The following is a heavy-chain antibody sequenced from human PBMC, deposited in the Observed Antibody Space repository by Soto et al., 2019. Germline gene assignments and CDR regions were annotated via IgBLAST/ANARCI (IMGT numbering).Heavy chain of an antibody. Sequence: QVQLVQSGAELKNPGASVKVACKASGYKFTTYFIHWVRQAPGQGLEWMGMIHPSGDTGHAQTFRGRVTITMDTSAPTAYMELRKPTSVDTGVYFSVRGYCTTTPCSVDFQFWGQGTLVTVSS. CDR1: GYKFTTYF. CDR2: IHPSGDT. CDR3: VRGYCTTTPCSVDFQF. D-gene: IGHD2-15*01. J-gene: IGHJ1*01. V-gene: IGHV1-46*01.